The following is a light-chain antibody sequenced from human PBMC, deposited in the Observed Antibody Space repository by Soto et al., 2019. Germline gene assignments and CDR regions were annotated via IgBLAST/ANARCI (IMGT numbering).Light chain of an antibody. V-gene: IGKV1-12*01. CDR3: QQANSFPIA. J-gene: IGKJ5*01. Sequence: IQMTQSPSSVSAYVGDRVTITCRASLPISNWLAWYQQKPGKAPKLLIYVASALQSGVPSRFSDSGSATDINLPISILQPEDFATYYCQQANSFPIAFGQGTRLEIK. CDR1: LPISNW. CDR2: VAS.